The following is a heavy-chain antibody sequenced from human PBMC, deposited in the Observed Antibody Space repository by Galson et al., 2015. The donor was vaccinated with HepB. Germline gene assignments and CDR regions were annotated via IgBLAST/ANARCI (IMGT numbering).Heavy chain of an antibody. D-gene: IGHD6-13*01. J-gene: IGHJ3*02. Sequence: SLRLSCAVSGFTFSTYWMTWVRQAPGKGLEWVANIKQDGSEKNYVDTVKGRFTISRDNAKNSLYLQMNSLRAEDTAVYYCARDKYLRSSSWSAFDIWGQGTMVTVSS. CDR1: GFTFSTYW. CDR2: IKQDGSEK. CDR3: ARDKYLRSSSWSAFDI. V-gene: IGHV3-7*01.